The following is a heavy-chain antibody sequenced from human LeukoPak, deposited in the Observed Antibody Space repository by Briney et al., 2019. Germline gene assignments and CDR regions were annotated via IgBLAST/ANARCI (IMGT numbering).Heavy chain of an antibody. D-gene: IGHD5-12*01. CDR2: INHSGSA. J-gene: IGHJ4*02. V-gene: IGHV4-34*01. Sequence: SETLSLTCAVYGGSFSGYYWSWIRQPPGKGLEWIGEINHSGSANYNPSLKSRVTISVDTSKNQFSLKMRSVTAADTAVYFCAKGWPVATILGFDYWGQGTLVTVSS. CDR3: AKGWPVATILGFDY. CDR1: GGSFSGYY.